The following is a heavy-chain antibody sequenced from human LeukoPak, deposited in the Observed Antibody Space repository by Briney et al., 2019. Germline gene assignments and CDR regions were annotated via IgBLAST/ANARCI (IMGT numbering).Heavy chain of an antibody. D-gene: IGHD3-9*01. CDR3: ARAPDNYDILTGPHSNYFDY. V-gene: IGHV4-31*03. CDR2: IHYSGST. Sequence: PSETLSLTCTVSGGSISSGGYYWSWIRQHPGKGLERIGYIHYSGSTYYNPSLKSRVTISVDTSKNQFSLKLSSVTAADTAVYYCARAPDNYDILTGPHSNYFDYWGQGTLVTVSS. J-gene: IGHJ4*02. CDR1: GGSISSGGYY.